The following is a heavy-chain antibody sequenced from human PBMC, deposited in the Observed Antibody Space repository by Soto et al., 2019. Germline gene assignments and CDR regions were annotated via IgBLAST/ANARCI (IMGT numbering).Heavy chain of an antibody. CDR2: ISYDTRNT. CDR3: TRDILLSGKPTYYFDY. V-gene: IGHV3-30*03. D-gene: IGHD1-26*01. CDR1: GFTFSSYA. Sequence: GGSLRLSCAASGFTFSSYAMHWVRQAPGKGLEWVAKISYDTRNTYYVDSVKGRFTISRDTSKNTLYLQMDSLRTEDTAVYYCTRDILLSGKPTYYFDYWGQGTLVTVSS. J-gene: IGHJ4*02.